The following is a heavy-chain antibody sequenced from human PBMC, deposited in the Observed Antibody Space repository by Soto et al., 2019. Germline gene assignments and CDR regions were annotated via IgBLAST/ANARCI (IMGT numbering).Heavy chain of an antibody. CDR2: IIPIFGTA. CDR1: GGTFSSYA. Sequence: SVKVSCKASGGTFSSYAISWVRQAPGQGLEWMGGIIPIFGTANYAQKFQGRVTITADESTNTAYMELSSLRSEDTAVYYCARVREPQYSYIPYDYWGRGTLVTVSS. CDR3: ARVREPQYSYIPYDY. J-gene: IGHJ4*02. V-gene: IGHV1-69*13. D-gene: IGHD5-18*01.